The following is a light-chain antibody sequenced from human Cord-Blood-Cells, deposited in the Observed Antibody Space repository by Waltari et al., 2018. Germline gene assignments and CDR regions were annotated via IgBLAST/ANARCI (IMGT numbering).Light chain of an antibody. CDR1: QSVLYSSNNKNY. CDR3: QQYYSTPWT. J-gene: IGKJ1*01. Sequence: DIVMTQSPDSLAVSLGVRATTNCKSRQSVLYSSNNKNYLAWYQQKPGQPPKLLIYWASTRESGVPDRFSGSGSGTDFTLTISSLQAEDVAVYYCQQYYSTPWTFGQGTKVEIK. CDR2: WAS. V-gene: IGKV4-1*01.